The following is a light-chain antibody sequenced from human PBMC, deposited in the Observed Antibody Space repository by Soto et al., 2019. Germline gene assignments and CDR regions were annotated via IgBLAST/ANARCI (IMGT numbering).Light chain of an antibody. Sequence: QSALTQPASVSGSPRQSITISCTGASSDVGGYTYVSWYQQHPGKAPKLMIYEVNNRPSGVSNRFSGSKSGNTASLTISGLQAVDEADYYCSSYTSSSTLYVFGTGTKLTVL. V-gene: IGLV2-14*01. J-gene: IGLJ1*01. CDR3: SSYTSSSTLYV. CDR2: EVN. CDR1: SSDVGGYTY.